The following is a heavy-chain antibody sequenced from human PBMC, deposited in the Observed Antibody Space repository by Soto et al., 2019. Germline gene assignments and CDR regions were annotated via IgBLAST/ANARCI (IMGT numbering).Heavy chain of an antibody. CDR2: IYHSGNT. CDR1: GGSISSSNW. Sequence: SETLSLTCAVSGGSISSSNWWSWVRQPPGKGLEWIGEIYHSGNTNYNPSLKSRVTISVDKSKNQFSLKLSPVTAADTAVYYCARVAAAGTYFDYWGQGTLVTVS. J-gene: IGHJ4*02. D-gene: IGHD6-13*01. CDR3: ARVAAAGTYFDY. V-gene: IGHV4-4*02.